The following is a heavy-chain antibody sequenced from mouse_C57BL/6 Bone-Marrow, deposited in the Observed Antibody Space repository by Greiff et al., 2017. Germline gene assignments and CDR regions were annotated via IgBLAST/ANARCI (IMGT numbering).Heavy chain of an antibody. V-gene: IGHV1-59*01. CDR3: ARRGGSSPYYFGY. CDR1: GYTFTSYW. J-gene: IGHJ2*01. CDR2: IDPSDSYT. D-gene: IGHD1-1*01. Sequence: QVQLKQPGAELVRPGTSVKLSCKASGYTFTSYWMHWVKQRPGQGLEWIGVIDPSDSYTNYNQKFKGKATLTVDTSSSTAYMQLSSLTSEDSAVYYCARRGGSSPYYFGYWGQGTTLTVAS.